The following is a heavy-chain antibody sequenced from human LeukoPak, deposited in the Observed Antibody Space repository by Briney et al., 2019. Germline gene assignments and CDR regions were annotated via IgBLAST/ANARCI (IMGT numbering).Heavy chain of an antibody. CDR3: ARSLRWLVEDRYLYYMDV. V-gene: IGHV4-34*01. CDR2: INHGGDS. Sequence: SETLSLTCAVSGGPFSGYDWTWIRQPPGKGLEWIGEINHGGDSNYNSSHQSRLTISVDTSRNQFFLKLRSATAADTAVYYCARSLRWLVEDRYLYYMDVWGEGTSVTVSS. J-gene: IGHJ6*03. D-gene: IGHD6-19*01. CDR1: GGPFSGYD.